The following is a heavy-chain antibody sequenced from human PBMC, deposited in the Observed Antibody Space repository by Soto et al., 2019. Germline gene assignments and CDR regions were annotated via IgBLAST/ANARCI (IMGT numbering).Heavy chain of an antibody. Sequence: SETLSLTCAVYGGSFSGYYWSWIRQPPGKGLEWIGEINHSGSTNYNPSLKSRVTISVDTSKNQFSLKLSSVTAADTAVYYCARRELRYSDDAFDIWGQGTMVTVSS. CDR2: INHSGST. J-gene: IGHJ3*02. D-gene: IGHD3-9*01. CDR1: GGSFSGYY. V-gene: IGHV4-34*01. CDR3: ARRELRYSDDAFDI.